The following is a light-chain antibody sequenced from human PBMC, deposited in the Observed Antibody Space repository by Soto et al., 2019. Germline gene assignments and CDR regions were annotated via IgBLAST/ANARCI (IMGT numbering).Light chain of an antibody. CDR1: QSVYSN. CDR2: GAS. J-gene: IGKJ4*01. Sequence: EIVMTQSPATLSVSPGERATLSCRASQSVYSNLAWYQQKPGQPPRLLIYGASTRATGIPARFSGSGSGTEFTLTISSLQSEDFAVYYCQQYNKWSLTFGGGTKVEVK. V-gene: IGKV3-15*01. CDR3: QQYNKWSLT.